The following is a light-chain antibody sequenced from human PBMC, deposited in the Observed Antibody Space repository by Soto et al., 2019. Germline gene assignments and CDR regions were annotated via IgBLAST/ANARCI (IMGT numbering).Light chain of an antibody. J-gene: IGKJ2*01. Sequence: IVMTQSPATLSVSPGERATLSCRASQSVSNNLAWYQQQPGQTPRLLIYGASTRATGIPVRFSGSGSGTEFTLTISSLQSEDFAVYYCQQYNNWPPVTFGQGTKLEIK. CDR2: GAS. V-gene: IGKV3-15*01. CDR1: QSVSNN. CDR3: QQYNNWPPVT.